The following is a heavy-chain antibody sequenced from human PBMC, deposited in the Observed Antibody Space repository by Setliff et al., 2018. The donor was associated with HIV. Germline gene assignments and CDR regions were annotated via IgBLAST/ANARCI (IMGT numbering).Heavy chain of an antibody. D-gene: IGHD3-10*01. J-gene: IGHJ4*02. CDR3: TRHLPVYYGSGVSYYFDY. CDR2: IANDGST. V-gene: IGHV4-59*08. CDR1: GDSISRYY. Sequence: PSETLSLTCNVSGDSISRYYWSWIRQPPGKGLEWIGYIANDGSTNYNPPLKSRLSISVDTSKNQVSLKLTSVTAAGTAVYYCTRHLPVYYGSGVSYYFDYWGQGTLVTVSS.